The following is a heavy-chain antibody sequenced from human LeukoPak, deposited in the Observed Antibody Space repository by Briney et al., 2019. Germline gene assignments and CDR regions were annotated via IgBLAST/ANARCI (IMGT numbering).Heavy chain of an antibody. Sequence: SQTLSLTSTVSAGSISSHYWSWIRQPPGKGLEDIGYIYYSGRTNYTPSLKSRVTISVDTSKNQFSLKLTSVTAAVTAVYYCARGRDYVDDPGPFDYWGQGTLVTVSS. D-gene: IGHD4-17*01. CDR2: IYYSGRT. CDR3: ARGRDYVDDPGPFDY. V-gene: IGHV4-59*11. CDR1: AGSISSHY. J-gene: IGHJ4*02.